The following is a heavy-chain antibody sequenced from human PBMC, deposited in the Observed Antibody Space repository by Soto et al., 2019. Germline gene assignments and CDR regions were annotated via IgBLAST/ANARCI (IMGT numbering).Heavy chain of an antibody. Sequence: SMILSYTVSGLNFEDYARHLVRKDTGKGLEWVSGINWNSDTIGYADSVKGRFTVSRDDAKGSLVLQMSSLRAEDTAVYFCAMSNRNDLYSHLESWGKGSPVTVSP. J-gene: IGHJ1*01. CDR2: INWNSDTI. CDR3: AMSNRNDLYSHLES. V-gene: IGHV3-9*01. D-gene: IGHD3-3*01. CDR1: GLNFEDYA.